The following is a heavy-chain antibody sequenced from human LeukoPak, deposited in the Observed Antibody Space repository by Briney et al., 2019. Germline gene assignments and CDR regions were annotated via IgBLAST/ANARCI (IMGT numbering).Heavy chain of an antibody. Sequence: GGSLRLSCAASGFTFSSYSMNWVRQAPGKGLEWVSGISWNSGSVGYADSVKGRFTISRDNAKNSLYLQMSSLRGEDTALYYCAKDRRNDFDYWGQGTLVTVSS. D-gene: IGHD1-14*01. V-gene: IGHV3-9*01. CDR3: AKDRRNDFDY. CDR2: ISWNSGSV. J-gene: IGHJ4*02. CDR1: GFTFSSYS.